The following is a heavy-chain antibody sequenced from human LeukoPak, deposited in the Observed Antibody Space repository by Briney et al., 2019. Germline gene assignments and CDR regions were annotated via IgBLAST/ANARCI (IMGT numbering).Heavy chain of an antibody. Sequence: ASVKVSCKASGYTFTSYGISWVRQAPGQGLEWMGIINPSGGSTSYAQKFEGRVTMTRDMSTSTVYMELSSLRSDDTAVYYCARGDMYSSSRWNWFDPWGQGTLVTVSS. V-gene: IGHV1-46*01. CDR2: INPSGGST. D-gene: IGHD6-13*01. J-gene: IGHJ5*02. CDR3: ARGDMYSSSRWNWFDP. CDR1: GYTFTSYG.